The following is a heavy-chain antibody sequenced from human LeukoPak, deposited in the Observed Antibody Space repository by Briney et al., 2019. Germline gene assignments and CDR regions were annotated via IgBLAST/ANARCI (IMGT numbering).Heavy chain of an antibody. Sequence: SETLSLTCTVSGGSISSYYWSWIRQPPGKGLEWIGYIYYSGSTNYNPSLKSRVTISVDTSKNQFSLKLSSVTAADTAVYYCARHASNYYGSGSYPEEDAFDIWGQGTMVTVSS. V-gene: IGHV4-59*01. CDR2: IYYSGST. D-gene: IGHD3-10*01. CDR1: GGSISSYY. J-gene: IGHJ3*02. CDR3: ARHASNYYGSGSYPEEDAFDI.